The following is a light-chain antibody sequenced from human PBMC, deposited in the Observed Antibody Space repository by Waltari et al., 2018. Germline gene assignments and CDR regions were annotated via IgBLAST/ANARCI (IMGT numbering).Light chain of an antibody. V-gene: IGKV4-1*01. J-gene: IGKJ1*01. CDR3: QQYYSTPKT. CDR2: WAS. Sequence: DIVMTQSPDSLAVSLGARATINCKSSQSVLYSSNNENYLAWYQQKPGQSPKLLIYWASTRESGVPDRFSGSGSGTDFTLTISSLQAEDVAVYYCQQYYSTPKTFGQGTKVEIK. CDR1: QSVLYSSNNENY.